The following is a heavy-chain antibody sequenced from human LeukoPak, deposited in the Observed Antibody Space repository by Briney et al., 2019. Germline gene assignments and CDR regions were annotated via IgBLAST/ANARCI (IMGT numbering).Heavy chain of an antibody. D-gene: IGHD5-18*01. J-gene: IGHJ5*02. CDR1: GGSISSGGYY. CDR3: AREATAHPYNWFDP. Sequence: SQTLSLTCTVSGGSISSGGYYWSWIRQHPGKGLEWIGYIYYSGSTYYNPSLKSRVTISVDTSKNQFSLKLSSVTAADTAVYYCAREATAHPYNWFDPWGQGTLVNVSS. V-gene: IGHV4-31*03. CDR2: IYYSGST.